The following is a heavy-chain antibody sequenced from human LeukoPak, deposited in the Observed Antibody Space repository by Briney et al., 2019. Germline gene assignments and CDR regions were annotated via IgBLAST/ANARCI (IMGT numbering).Heavy chain of an antibody. V-gene: IGHV3-21*01. CDR3: ARDIRLAAQY. D-gene: IGHD6-6*01. Sequence: GGSLRLSCAASGFTFSSYSMNWVRQAPGKGLEWVSSISSSSSYIYYADSVKGRFTISRDNAKISLYLQMNSLRAEDTAVYYCARDIRLAAQYWGQGTLVTVSS. J-gene: IGHJ4*02. CDR1: GFTFSSYS. CDR2: ISSSSSYI.